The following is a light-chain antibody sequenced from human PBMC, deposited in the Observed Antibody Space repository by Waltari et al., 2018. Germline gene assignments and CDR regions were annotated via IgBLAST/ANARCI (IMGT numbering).Light chain of an antibody. CDR1: RSNIENHA. CDR2: YDD. J-gene: IGLJ3*02. Sequence: QSVLTQPPSVSEAPRQRVTISCSGSRSNIENHAVTWYEQLPGKAPKLLIYYDDLLPSGVSDRFSGSKSGTSASLAISGLQSEDEADYYCAAWDDSLSAWVFGGGTKLTVL. V-gene: IGLV1-36*01. CDR3: AAWDDSLSAWV.